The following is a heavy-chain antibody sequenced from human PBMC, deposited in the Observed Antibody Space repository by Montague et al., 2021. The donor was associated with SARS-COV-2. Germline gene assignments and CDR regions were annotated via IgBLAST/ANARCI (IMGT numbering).Heavy chain of an antibody. V-gene: IGHV6-1*01. CDR3: ALAVAGRGGYDY. D-gene: IGHD6-19*01. CDR2: TYYRSKWYY. J-gene: IGHJ4*02. Sequence: CAISGDSVSGNSAAWNWIRQSPSRGLEWLGGTYYRSKWYYEYAVSLKSRITINPDTSKNQFSLQVKSMTPEDTAVYYCALAVAGRGGYDYWGQGTLVTVSS. CDR1: GDSVSGNSAA.